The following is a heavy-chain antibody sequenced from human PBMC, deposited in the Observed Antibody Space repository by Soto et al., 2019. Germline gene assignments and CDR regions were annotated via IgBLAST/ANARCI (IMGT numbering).Heavy chain of an antibody. Sequence: PGGSLRLSCATSAFTFSNAWSNCGRLAPGKVLEWVGRVKSKNDGGATDFAAPVKGRFAISRDDSKNMVYLEMNSLQTEDTAIYYCTTDSYITSIIVRFDYWGHGTLVTVSS. J-gene: IGHJ4*01. D-gene: IGHD3-22*01. CDR2: VKSKNDGGAT. CDR1: AFTFSNAW. V-gene: IGHV3-15*07. CDR3: TTDSYITSIIVRFDY.